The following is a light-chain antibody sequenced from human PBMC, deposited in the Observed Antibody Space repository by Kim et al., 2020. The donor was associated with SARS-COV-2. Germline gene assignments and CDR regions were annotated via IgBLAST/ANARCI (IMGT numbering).Light chain of an antibody. CDR2: GAS. CDR1: QSVSSI. V-gene: IGKV3-15*01. CDR3: QQYNNWPLT. J-gene: IGKJ4*01. Sequence: SVSPGERPTLSCRASQSVSSILAWYQQKPGQAPRLLIYGASTRATGIPARFSGSGSGTEFTLTISSLQSGDFAVYYCQQYNNWPLTFGGGTRLEI.